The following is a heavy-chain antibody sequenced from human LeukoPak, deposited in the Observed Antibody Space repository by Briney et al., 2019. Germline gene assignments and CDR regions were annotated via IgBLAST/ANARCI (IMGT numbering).Heavy chain of an antibody. J-gene: IGHJ3*02. V-gene: IGHV3-74*01. D-gene: IGHD1-26*01. CDR2: IKSDGSST. CDR1: GFTFSSYW. Sequence: GGSLRLSCAASGFTFSSYWMHWVRQAPGKGLVWFSRIKSDGSSTSYADSVKGRFTISRDNAKNTLYLQMNSLRAEDTAVYYCARRGAATNAFDIRGQGTMVTVSS. CDR3: ARRGAATNAFDI.